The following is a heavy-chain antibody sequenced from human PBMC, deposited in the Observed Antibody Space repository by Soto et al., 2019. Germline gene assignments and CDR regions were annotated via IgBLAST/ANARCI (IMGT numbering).Heavy chain of an antibody. J-gene: IGHJ3*02. V-gene: IGHV4-30-4*01. CDR2: IYYSGST. D-gene: IGHD3-22*01. CDR3: ARARLLAYYYRSGYYLAEAFDI. CDR1: GGSISSGDYY. Sequence: SETLSLTCTVSGGSISSGDYYWSWIRQPPGKGLEWIGYIYYSGSTYYNPSLKSRVTISVDTSKNQFSLKLSSVSAADLAVYCCARARLLAYYYRSGYYLAEAFDIWGQGTMVTVSS.